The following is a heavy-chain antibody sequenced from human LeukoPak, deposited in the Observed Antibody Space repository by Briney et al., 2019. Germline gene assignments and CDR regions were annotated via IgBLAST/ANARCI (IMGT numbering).Heavy chain of an antibody. V-gene: IGHV4-59*01. CDR3: ARGWGSLDWFDP. CDR2: IYYSGST. CDR1: GDSISSYY. Sequence: PSETLSLTCTVSGDSISSYYWSWIRQPPGKGLEWIGYIYYSGSTNYNPSLKSRVTISVDTSKKQFSLKLSSVTAADTAVYYCARGWGSLDWFDPWGQGTLVTVSS. J-gene: IGHJ5*02. D-gene: IGHD1-1*01.